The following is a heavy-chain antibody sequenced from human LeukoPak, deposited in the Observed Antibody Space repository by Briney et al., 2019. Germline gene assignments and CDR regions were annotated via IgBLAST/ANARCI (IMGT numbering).Heavy chain of an antibody. V-gene: IGHV3-21*01. CDR3: TSNPPGIARYGAEYFQH. CDR2: ISSSSSHI. J-gene: IGHJ1*01. Sequence: GGSLRLSCAASGFTFSSDSMNWVRQAPGKGLEWVSSISSSSSHIYYADSVKGRFTISRDNAKNSLYLQTNSLRAEDTAVYYCTSNPPGIARYGAEYFQHWGQGTLVTVSS. CDR1: GFTFSSDS. D-gene: IGHD6-13*01.